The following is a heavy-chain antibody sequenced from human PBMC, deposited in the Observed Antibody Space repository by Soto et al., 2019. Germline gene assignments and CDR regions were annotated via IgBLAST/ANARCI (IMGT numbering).Heavy chain of an antibody. CDR3: ARGRGAALRYYYYYYGMDV. Sequence: GGSLRLSCAASGFTFSSYDMHWVRQATGKGLEWVSAIGTAGDTYYPGSVKGRFTITRENAKNSLYLQMNSLRAEDTAVYYCARGRGAALRYYYYYYGMDVWGQGTTVTVSS. CDR1: GFTFSSYD. D-gene: IGHD6-6*01. J-gene: IGHJ6*02. CDR2: IGTAGDT. V-gene: IGHV3-13*01.